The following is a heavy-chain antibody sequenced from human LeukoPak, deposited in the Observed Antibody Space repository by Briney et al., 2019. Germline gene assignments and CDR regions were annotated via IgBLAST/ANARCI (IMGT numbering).Heavy chain of an antibody. Sequence: SETLSLTCTVSGGSISSSSYYWGWIRQPPGKGLEWFGYIYDSGTTNYNPSLKSRVTISVDTSKNQFSLKLSSVTAADTAVYYCARVSWFPGTSYYYMDVWGKGTTVTVSS. CDR2: IYDSGTT. CDR3: ARVSWFPGTSYYYMDV. J-gene: IGHJ6*03. CDR1: GGSISSSSYY. D-gene: IGHD1-1*01. V-gene: IGHV4-61*05.